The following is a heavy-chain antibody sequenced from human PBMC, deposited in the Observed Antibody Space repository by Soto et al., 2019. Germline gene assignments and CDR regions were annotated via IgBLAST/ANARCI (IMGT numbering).Heavy chain of an antibody. V-gene: IGHV3-7*01. CDR3: AREKRANGYFDY. CDR1: GFIFRNYL. CDR2: IKEDGSER. J-gene: IGHJ4*02. D-gene: IGHD6-25*01. Sequence: GGSLRLSCAASGFIFRNYLMSWVRQAPGRGLEWVANIKEDGSERYYVDSVNGRFAISRDNAKNSLYLEMTRPRADDTAIYYCAREKRANGYFDYWGQGTRVTGSS.